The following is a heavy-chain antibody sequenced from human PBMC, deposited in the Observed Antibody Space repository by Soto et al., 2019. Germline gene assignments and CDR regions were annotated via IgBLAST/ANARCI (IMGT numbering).Heavy chain of an antibody. CDR2: ISSGSDYI. CDR3: ARYHFGGYAFDP. V-gene: IGHV3-21*06. CDR1: GVTFSIYS. D-gene: IGHD2-2*01. J-gene: IGHJ5*02. Sequence: PGGSLRLSCAASGVTFSIYSVKWVRQAPGKGLEWVSSISSGSDYIFYADSVKGRFTISKDNTKNSVYLQMNSLVVEDTATYYCARYHFGGYAFDPWGQGTPVTVSS.